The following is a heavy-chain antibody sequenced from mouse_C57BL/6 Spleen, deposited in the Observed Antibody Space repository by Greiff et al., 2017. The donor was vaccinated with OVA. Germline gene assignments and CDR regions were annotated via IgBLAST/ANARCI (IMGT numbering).Heavy chain of an antibody. V-gene: IGHV5-4*03. CDR1: GFTFSSYA. J-gene: IGHJ1*03. CDR3: ARVGDYYGSNWYFDV. Sequence: DVKLQESGGGLVKPGGSLKLSCAASGFTFSSYAMSWVRQTPEKRLEWVATISDGGSYTYYPDNVKGRFTISRDNAKNNLYLQMSHLKSEDTAMYYCARVGDYYGSNWYFDVWGTGTTVTVSS. D-gene: IGHD1-1*01. CDR2: ISDGGSYT.